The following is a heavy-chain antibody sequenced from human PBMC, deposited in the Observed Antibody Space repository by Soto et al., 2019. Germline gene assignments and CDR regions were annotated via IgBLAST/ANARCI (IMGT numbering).Heavy chain of an antibody. CDR1: GFTFSSYW. J-gene: IGHJ5*02. Sequence: EVQLVESGGGLVQPGGSLRLSCAASGFTFSSYWMSWVRQAPGKGLEWLANIKQDGSEKYYVDSVKGRFTISRDNAKNSLYLQMNSLRAEDTAVYYCATDEGSSSWPQYNWFDPWGQGTLVTVSS. CDR2: IKQDGSEK. V-gene: IGHV3-7*01. D-gene: IGHD6-13*01. CDR3: ATDEGSSSWPQYNWFDP.